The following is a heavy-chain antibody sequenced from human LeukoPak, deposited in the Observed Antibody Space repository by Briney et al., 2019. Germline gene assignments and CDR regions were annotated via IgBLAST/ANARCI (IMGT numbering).Heavy chain of an antibody. CDR1: GYTFTGYY. J-gene: IGHJ3*02. Sequence: ASVKVSCKASGYTFTGYYMHWVRQAPGQGLEWMGWINPNSGGTNYAQKFQGRVTMTRDTSISTACMELSRLRSDDTAVYYCARVKPTYRGYSSSSPLRSAFDIWGQGTMVTVSS. V-gene: IGHV1-2*02. D-gene: IGHD6-6*01. CDR3: ARVKPTYRGYSSSSPLRSAFDI. CDR2: INPNSGGT.